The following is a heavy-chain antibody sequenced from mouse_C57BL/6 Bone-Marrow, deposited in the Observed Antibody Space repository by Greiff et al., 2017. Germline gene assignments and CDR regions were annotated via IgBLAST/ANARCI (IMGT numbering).Heavy chain of an antibody. J-gene: IGHJ4*01. CDR2: IYPGSGST. Sequence: QVQLQQPGAELVKPGASVKMSCKASGYTFTSYWITWVKQRPGQGLEWIGDIYPGSGSTNYNEKFKSTATLTVDTSSSTAYMQLSSLTSEDSAVYYCARGDYDCYAMDYWGQGTSGTVSS. CDR1: GYTFTSYW. D-gene: IGHD1-1*02. CDR3: ARGDYDCYAMDY. V-gene: IGHV1-55*01.